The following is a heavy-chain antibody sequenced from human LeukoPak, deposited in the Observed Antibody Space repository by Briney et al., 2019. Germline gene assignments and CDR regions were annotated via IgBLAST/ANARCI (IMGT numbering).Heavy chain of an antibody. CDR1: GFTFSSCG. CDR2: INTGGTT. J-gene: IGHJ6*03. V-gene: IGHV3-23*01. D-gene: IGHD3-22*01. CDR3: AKDSSGIVVARAAYYMDV. Sequence: GGSLRLSCAASGFTFSSCGVNWVRQAPGKGLEWVSVINTGGTTNYADSVKGRFIISRDNSKNTLYLQMNSLRAEDSATYYCAKDSSGIVVARAAYYMDVWGKGTTVTISS.